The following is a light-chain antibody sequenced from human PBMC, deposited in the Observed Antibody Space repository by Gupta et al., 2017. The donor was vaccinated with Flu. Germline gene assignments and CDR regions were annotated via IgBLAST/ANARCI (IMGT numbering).Light chain of an antibody. J-gene: IGKJ3*01. CDR2: AAS. CDR3: QQADSFPFT. Sequence: PFSVSASVGDRVTIACRASQDISTWLAWYQQKPGTAPKLLIYAASTLQSGVPSRFSGSGSGTDFTFTINSLQSEDFATYYCQQADSFPFTFGHGTTVDIK. V-gene: IGKV1-12*01. CDR1: QDISTW.